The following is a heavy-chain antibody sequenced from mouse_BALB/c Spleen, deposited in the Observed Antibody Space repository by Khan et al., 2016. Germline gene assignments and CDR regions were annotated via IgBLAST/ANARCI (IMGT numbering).Heavy chain of an antibody. CDR1: GYSITSDYA. J-gene: IGHJ4*01. CDR3: SGWLDAIDY. CDR2: LTYSGTT. V-gene: IGHV3-2*02. D-gene: IGHD2-2*01. Sequence: EVQLQESGPGLVKPSQSLSLTCTVTGYSITSDYAWNWIRQFPGNKLEWMGYLTYSGTTTPNPSLKSRISITRDTSKNQFFLQLNSVTTEDTATYDCSGWLDAIDYWGQGTSVTVSS.